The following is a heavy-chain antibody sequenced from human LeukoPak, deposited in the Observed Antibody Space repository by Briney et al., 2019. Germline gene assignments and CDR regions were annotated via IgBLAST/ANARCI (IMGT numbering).Heavy chain of an antibody. Sequence: PGGSLRLSCAASGFTFSRYWMSWVRQAPGKGLEWVANIKQDGSEKYYVDSVKGRFTISRDNSKNTLYLQMGSLRAEDMAVYYCARDVYYDSSGMDVWGKGTTVTVSS. CDR3: ARDVYYDSSGMDV. CDR1: GFTFSRYW. V-gene: IGHV3-7*01. D-gene: IGHD3-22*01. J-gene: IGHJ6*04. CDR2: IKQDGSEK.